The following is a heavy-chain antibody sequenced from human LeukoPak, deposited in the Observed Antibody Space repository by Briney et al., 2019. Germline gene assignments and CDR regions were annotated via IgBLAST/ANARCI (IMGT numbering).Heavy chain of an antibody. CDR2: IYYSGST. D-gene: IGHD1-26*01. V-gene: IGHV4-39*01. CDR1: GGSISSSSYY. Sequence: SETLSLTCTVSGGSISSSSYYWGWIRQPPGEGLEWIGSIYYSGSTYYNPSLKSRVTISVDTSKNQFSLKLSSVTAADTAVYYCARLYSGSYGFDYWGQATLVTVSS. J-gene: IGHJ4*02. CDR3: ARLYSGSYGFDY.